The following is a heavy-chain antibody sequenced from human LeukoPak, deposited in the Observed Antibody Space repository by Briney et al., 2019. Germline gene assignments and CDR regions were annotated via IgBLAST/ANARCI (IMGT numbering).Heavy chain of an antibody. CDR3: AATIYDFWSGFFDY. J-gene: IGHJ4*02. V-gene: IGHV4-31*03. CDR1: GGFISSGGYY. D-gene: IGHD3-3*01. CDR2: IYYSGST. Sequence: SQTLSLTCTVSGGFISSGGYYWSWIRQHPGKGLEWIGYIYYSGSTYYNPSLKSRVTISVDTSKNQFSLKPSSVTAADTAVYYCAATIYDFWSGFFDYWGQGTLVTVSS.